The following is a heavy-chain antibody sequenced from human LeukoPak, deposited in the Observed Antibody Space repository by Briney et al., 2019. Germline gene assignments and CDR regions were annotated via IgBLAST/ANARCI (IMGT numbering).Heavy chain of an antibody. J-gene: IGHJ6*04. V-gene: IGHV3-48*03. CDR2: ISSSGSTI. D-gene: IGHD3-10*02. CDR3: AELGITMIGGV. Sequence: GGSLRLSCAASGFTFSSYEMNWVRQAPGKGLEWVSYISSSGSTIYYADSVKGRFTISRDNAKNSLYLQMNSLRAEDTSVYYCAELGITMIGGVWGKGTTVTISS. CDR1: GFTFSSYE.